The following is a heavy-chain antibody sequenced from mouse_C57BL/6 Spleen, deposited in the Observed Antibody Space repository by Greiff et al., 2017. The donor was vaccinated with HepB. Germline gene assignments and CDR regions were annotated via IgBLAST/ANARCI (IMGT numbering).Heavy chain of an antibody. D-gene: IGHD1-1*01. CDR2: ISSGGDYI. V-gene: IGHV5-9-1*02. CDR3: TREAYYYVNSYPSSMDY. CDR1: GFTFSSYA. J-gene: IGHJ4*01. Sequence: EVQRVESGEGLVKPGGSLKLSCAASGFTFSSYAMSWVRQTPEKRLEWVAYISSGGDYIYYADTVKGRFTISRDNARNTLYLQMSSLKSEDTAMYYCTREAYYYVNSYPSSMDYWGQGTSVTVSS.